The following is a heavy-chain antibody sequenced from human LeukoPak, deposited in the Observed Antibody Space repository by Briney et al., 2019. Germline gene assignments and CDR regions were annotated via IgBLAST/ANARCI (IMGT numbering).Heavy chain of an antibody. CDR2: IAADGAS. J-gene: IGHJ5*01. CDR1: DSSFRRHD. Sequence: GGSLRLSCAASDSSFRRHDMSWVRQTLEKGLEWVSSIAADGASFYAASVRGRFTISRDNSKNTLYLQLNTLRADDTATYYCAKPISGGLAVTADWFHPWGQGTLVVVSS. CDR3: AKPISGGLAVTADWFHP. D-gene: IGHD6-19*01. V-gene: IGHV3-23*01.